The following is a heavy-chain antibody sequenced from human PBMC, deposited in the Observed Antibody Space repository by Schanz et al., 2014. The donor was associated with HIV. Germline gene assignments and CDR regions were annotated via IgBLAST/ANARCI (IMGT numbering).Heavy chain of an antibody. J-gene: IGHJ3*02. D-gene: IGHD1-26*01. V-gene: IGHV3-9*01. CDR1: GFTFDDYA. CDR3: AKDMGSGSYEAFDI. Sequence: EVQLVESGGGLLQPGRSLRLSCAASGFTFDDYAMHWVRQAPGKGLEWVSGITWNSGSKGYADSVKGRFTISRDNAKNFLYLQMNSLRAEDTALYYCAKDMGSGSYEAFDIWGQGTMVTVSS. CDR2: ITWNSGSK.